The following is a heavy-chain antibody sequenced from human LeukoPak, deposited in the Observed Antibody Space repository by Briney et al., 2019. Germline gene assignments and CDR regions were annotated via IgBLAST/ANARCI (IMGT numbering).Heavy chain of an antibody. CDR3: ARVTLTIPNSFDI. CDR2: ISVYNGNT. D-gene: IGHD3-3*01. Sequence: GASVKVSCKASGYTFTSYGLTWVRQAPGQGLEWMGWISVYNGNTNYAQKFQGRVTMTTDTSTSTAYMELRSLRSDDTAVFYCARVTLTIPNSFDIWGQGTMVTVS. CDR1: GYTFTSYG. J-gene: IGHJ3*02. V-gene: IGHV1-18*01.